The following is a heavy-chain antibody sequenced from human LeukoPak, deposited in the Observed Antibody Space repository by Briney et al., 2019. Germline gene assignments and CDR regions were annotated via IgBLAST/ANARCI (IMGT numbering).Heavy chain of an antibody. CDR3: ARGPQYSSNWYWDY. D-gene: IGHD6-13*01. Sequence: KPSETLSLTCTVSGGSISSYDWSWIRQPAGKGLEWIGRIYTSGSTNYNPSLKGRVTMSVDTSKNQFSLRLSSVTAADTAVYYCARGPQYSSNWYWDYWGQGTLVTVSS. J-gene: IGHJ4*02. V-gene: IGHV4-4*07. CDR1: GGSISSYD. CDR2: IYTSGST.